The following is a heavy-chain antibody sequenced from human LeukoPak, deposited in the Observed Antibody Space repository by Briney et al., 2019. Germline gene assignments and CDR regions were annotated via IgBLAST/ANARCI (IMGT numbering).Heavy chain of an antibody. Sequence: ASVKVSCKASGYTFTNYDINWVRQATGQGLEWMGWMNSDSGNTGYGQKFQGRVTLTRDTSISTAYMELSSLRSEDTAVYYCARGDYWGQGTLVTVPS. CDR2: MNSDSGNT. CDR3: ARGDY. V-gene: IGHV1-8*01. J-gene: IGHJ4*02. CDR1: GYTFTNYD.